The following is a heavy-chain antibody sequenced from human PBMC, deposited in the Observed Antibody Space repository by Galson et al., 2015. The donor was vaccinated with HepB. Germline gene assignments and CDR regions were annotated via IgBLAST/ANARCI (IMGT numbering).Heavy chain of an antibody. V-gene: IGHV3-21*01. CDR2: ISSSNNYI. CDR1: GFTFSTYT. J-gene: IGHJ4*02. Sequence: SLRLSCAASGFTFSTYTMNWVRQAPGKGLEWVSSISSSNNYIYYADSVKGRFTISRDNAKNSLYLQMNSLRAEDTAVYYCARDWSSNWGQGTLVTVSS. CDR3: ARDWSSN. D-gene: IGHD6-13*01.